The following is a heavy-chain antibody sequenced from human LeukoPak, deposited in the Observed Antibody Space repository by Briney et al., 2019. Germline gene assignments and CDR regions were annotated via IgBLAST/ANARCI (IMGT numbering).Heavy chain of an antibody. CDR3: AKGYTGYYDYVWGADY. V-gene: IGHV3-23*01. CDR2: ISGSGGST. Sequence: GGSLRLSCAASGFTFSSYAMSWVRQAPGKGLEWVSAISGSGGSTYYADSVKGRFTISRDNSKNTLYLQMNSLRAEDTAVYYCAKGYTGYYDYVWGADYWGQGTLVTVSS. D-gene: IGHD3-16*01. J-gene: IGHJ4*02. CDR1: GFTFSSYA.